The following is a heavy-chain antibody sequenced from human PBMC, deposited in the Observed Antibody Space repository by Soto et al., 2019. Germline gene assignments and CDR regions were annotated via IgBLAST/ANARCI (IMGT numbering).Heavy chain of an antibody. Sequence: SETLSLTCTVSGGSISSSSYYWGWIRQPPGKGLEWIGSIYYSGSTYYNPSLKSRVTISVDTSKNQFSLKLSSVTAADTAVYYCASSSALAYYDFWSGYYPQGWFDPWGQGTLVTVPQ. CDR3: ASSSALAYYDFWSGYYPQGWFDP. D-gene: IGHD3-3*01. V-gene: IGHV4-39*01. J-gene: IGHJ5*02. CDR2: IYYSGST. CDR1: GGSISSSSYY.